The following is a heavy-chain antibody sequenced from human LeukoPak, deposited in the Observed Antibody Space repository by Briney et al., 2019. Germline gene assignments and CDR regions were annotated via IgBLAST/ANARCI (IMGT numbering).Heavy chain of an antibody. V-gene: IGHV3-30*03. D-gene: IGHD4-17*01. CDR2: ISYDGSNK. CDR1: GFTFSSYG. Sequence: AGGSLRLSCAASGFTFSSYGMHWVRQAPGKGLEWVAVISYDGSNKYYADSVKGRFTVSRDNSKNALYLQMNSLRAEDTAVYYCARGAYYGDYSGDAFDIWGQGTMVTVSS. J-gene: IGHJ3*02. CDR3: ARGAYYGDYSGDAFDI.